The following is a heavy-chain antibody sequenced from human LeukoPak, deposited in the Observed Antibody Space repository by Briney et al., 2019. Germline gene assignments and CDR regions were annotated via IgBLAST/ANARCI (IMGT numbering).Heavy chain of an antibody. CDR2: INPNSGGT. CDR3: ARGGWNDHYSYYYYYYMDA. D-gene: IGHD1-1*01. CDR1: GYTFTGYY. Sequence: GASVKVSCKASGYTFTGYYMHWVRQAPGQGLEWMGWINPNSGGTNYAQKFQGRVTMTRDTSISTAYMELSRLRSDDTAVYYCARGGWNDHYSYYYYYYMDAWGKGTTVTISS. V-gene: IGHV1-2*02. J-gene: IGHJ6*03.